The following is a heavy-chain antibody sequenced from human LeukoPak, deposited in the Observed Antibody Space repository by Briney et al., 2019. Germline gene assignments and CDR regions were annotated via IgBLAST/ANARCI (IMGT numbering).Heavy chain of an antibody. Sequence: SETLSLTCAVYGGSFSGYYWSWIRQPPGKGLEWIGEINHSGSTKYNPSLTGRASISVDTSKNQFSLTLTSVTAADTAVYYCARQRVAADGMGILDYWGLGALVTVSS. V-gene: IGHV4-34*01. D-gene: IGHD2-15*01. CDR2: INHSGST. CDR1: GGSFSGYY. J-gene: IGHJ4*02. CDR3: ARQRVAADGMGILDY.